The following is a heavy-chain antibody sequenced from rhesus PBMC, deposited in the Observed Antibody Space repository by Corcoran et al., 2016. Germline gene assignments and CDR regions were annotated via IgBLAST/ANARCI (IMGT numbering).Heavy chain of an antibody. CDR1: GFTFSSYG. V-gene: IGHV3S5*01. CDR3: AKPYGLDS. J-gene: IGHJ6*01. CDR2: ISNGGGRT. Sequence: EVQLVESGGGLVQPGGSLRLSCAASGFTFSSYGMSWVRQAPGKGLGWVSHISNGGGRTYYAESVKGRFPISRDNSKNTLSLQMNSLRAEDTAVYYCAKPYGLDSWGQGVVVTVSS.